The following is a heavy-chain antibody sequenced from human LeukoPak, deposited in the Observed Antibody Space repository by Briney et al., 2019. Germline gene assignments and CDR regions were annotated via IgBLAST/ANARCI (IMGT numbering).Heavy chain of an antibody. CDR2: ISGSGGST. CDR1: GFTFSSYA. J-gene: IGHJ4*02. V-gene: IGHV3-23*01. Sequence: GGSLRLSCAASGFTFSSYAMSWVRQAPGKGLVWVSAISGSGGSTYYADSVKRRFTISRDNSKNTLYLQMNSLRAESTAVYYCAKDRPEKYYYDTRGYEYSRQGNLFSASS. D-gene: IGHD3-22*01. CDR3: AKDRPEKYYYDTRGYEY.